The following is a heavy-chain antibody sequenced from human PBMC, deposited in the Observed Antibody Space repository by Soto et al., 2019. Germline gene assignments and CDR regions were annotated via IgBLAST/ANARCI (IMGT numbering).Heavy chain of an antibody. V-gene: IGHV3-30-3*01. CDR2: ISYDGNTQ. CDR3: AKVSRPSRISTPDFDY. J-gene: IGHJ4*02. CDR1: GFTLSSYS. Sequence: HVQLVESGGGVVQPGTSLRLSCAASGFTLSSYSVHWVRQAPGKGLDWVAVISYDGNTQFYGDSVKGRFIVSRDNSRNTLYLQLNNLQAEDTAVYYCAKVSRPSRISTPDFDYWGQGTLVTVSS.